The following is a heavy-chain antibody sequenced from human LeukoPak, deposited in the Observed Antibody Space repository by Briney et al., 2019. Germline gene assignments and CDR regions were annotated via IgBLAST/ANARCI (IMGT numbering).Heavy chain of an antibody. CDR1: GFTFSSYG. J-gene: IGHJ4*02. D-gene: IGHD6-13*01. CDR2: ISSSSSYI. Sequence: GGTLRLSCAASGFTFSSYGMSWVRQAPGKGLEWVSSISSSSSYIYYADSVKGRFTISRDNAKNSLYLQMNSLRAEDTAVYYCASAGLVYSSGWYLETPFDYWGQGTLVTVSS. V-gene: IGHV3-21*01. CDR3: ASAGLVYSSGWYLETPFDY.